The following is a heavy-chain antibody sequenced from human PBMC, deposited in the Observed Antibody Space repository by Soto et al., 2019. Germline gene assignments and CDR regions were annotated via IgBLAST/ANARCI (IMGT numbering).Heavy chain of an antibody. CDR1: GYTFTSYS. CDR2: INAGNGNT. J-gene: IGHJ5*02. Sequence: ASVNVSCKSSGYTFTSYSIHWVRQAPGQRLEWMGWINAGNGNTKYSQKFQGRVTITRDTSASTAYMELSGLRSEDTAVYYCASYSSGWYGGWFDPWGQGTLVTVSS. V-gene: IGHV1-3*01. D-gene: IGHD6-19*01. CDR3: ASYSSGWYGGWFDP.